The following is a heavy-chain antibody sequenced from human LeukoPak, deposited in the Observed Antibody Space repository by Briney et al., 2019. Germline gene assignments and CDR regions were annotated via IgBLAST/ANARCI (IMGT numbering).Heavy chain of an antibody. CDR3: ARDNGVTPFDY. CDR2: ISSSSSYI. V-gene: IGHV3-21*01. Sequence: GGSLRLSCAASGFTFSDYSMNWVRQAPGKGLEWVSSISSSSSYIYYADSVKGRFTISRDNAKNSLYLQMNSLRAEDTAVYYCARDNGVTPFDYWGQGTLVTVSS. CDR1: GFTFSDYS. J-gene: IGHJ4*02. D-gene: IGHD4-23*01.